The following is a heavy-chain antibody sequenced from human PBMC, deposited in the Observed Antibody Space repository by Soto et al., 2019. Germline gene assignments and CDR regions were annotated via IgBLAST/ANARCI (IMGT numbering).Heavy chain of an antibody. J-gene: IGHJ5*02. CDR1: GGTFSSYA. D-gene: IGHD3-22*01. CDR2: IIPIFGTA. CDR3: ARSTHYYDSSCYYDWFDP. V-gene: IGHV1-69*01. Sequence: QVQLVQSGAEVKKPGSSVKVSCKASGGTFSSYAISWVRQAPGQGLEWMGGIIPIFGTANYAQKFQGRVTITADESTSTAYMELSSLRSEDTAVYYCARSTHYYDSSCYYDWFDPWGQGTLVTVSS.